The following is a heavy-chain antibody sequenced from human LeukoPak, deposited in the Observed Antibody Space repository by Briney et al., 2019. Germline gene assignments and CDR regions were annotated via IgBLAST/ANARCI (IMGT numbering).Heavy chain of an antibody. CDR3: ARGGHDFWSGYYLPFDY. J-gene: IGHJ4*02. CDR2: ISRSATTI. Sequence: GGSLRLSCAASGFTFSSYEMNWVRQAPGKGLEWVSSISRSATTIYYADSVKGRFTISRDNAKNSLYLQMNSLRAEDTAVYYCARGGHDFWSGYYLPFDYWGQGTLVTVSS. CDR1: GFTFSSYE. V-gene: IGHV3-48*03. D-gene: IGHD3-3*01.